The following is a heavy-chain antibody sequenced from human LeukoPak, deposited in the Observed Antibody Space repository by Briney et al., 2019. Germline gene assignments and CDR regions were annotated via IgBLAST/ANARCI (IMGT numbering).Heavy chain of an antibody. CDR2: TRNKANSYAT. J-gene: IGHJ4*02. V-gene: IGHV3-72*01. D-gene: IGHD3-22*01. CDR3: ARAGRNYDSSSVVDY. CDR1: GFTFSDHY. Sequence: GGSLRLSCAASGFTFSDHYMDWGRQAPGKGLEWVGRTRNKANSYATEYAASVKGRFTISRDDSKNSLYLQMNSLKTEDTAVYYCARAGRNYDSSSVVDYWGQGTLVTVSS.